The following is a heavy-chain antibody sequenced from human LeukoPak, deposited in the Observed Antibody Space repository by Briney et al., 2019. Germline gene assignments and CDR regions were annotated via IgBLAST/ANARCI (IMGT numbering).Heavy chain of an antibody. CDR3: ASREPAGI. V-gene: IGHV3-21*01. J-gene: IGHJ4*02. CDR2: IGSSSSL. D-gene: IGHD1-1*01. Sequence: KPGGSLRLSCAASGFTFSSYSMNWVRQAPGKGLEWVSSIGSSSSLYYADSVKGRFTISRDNAKNSLYLQMSSLRAEDTAVYYCASREPAGIWGQGTLVTVSS. CDR1: GFTFSSYS.